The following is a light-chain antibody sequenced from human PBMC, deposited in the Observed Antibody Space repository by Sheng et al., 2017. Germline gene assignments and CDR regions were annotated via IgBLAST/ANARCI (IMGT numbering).Light chain of an antibody. CDR3: QQYNGYPIT. J-gene: IGKJ5*01. CDR2: KAS. V-gene: IGKV1-5*03. CDR1: QSIAHW. Sequence: DIQMTQSPSSLSASVGDRVTITCRASQSIAHWLAWYQQKPGKAPKVLIYKASNLENGVPSRFSGSGSGTEFNLTISSLQPEDFASYYCQQYNGYPITFGQGTRLETK.